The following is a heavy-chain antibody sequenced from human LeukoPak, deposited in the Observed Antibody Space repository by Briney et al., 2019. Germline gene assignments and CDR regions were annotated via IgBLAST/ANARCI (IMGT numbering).Heavy chain of an antibody. D-gene: IGHD6-19*01. J-gene: IGHJ4*02. CDR1: GYTFTGYY. V-gene: IGHV1-2*02. CDR2: INPNNGDT. Sequence: ASVKVSCKASGYTFTGYYIHWVRQAPGQGLEWMGWINPNNGDTNYAQKFQGRVTMTRDTSISTAYMDVSSLRSDDTAVYYCARGLGAVAGTTPHGYWGPGTLVTVSS. CDR3: ARGLGAVAGTTPHGY.